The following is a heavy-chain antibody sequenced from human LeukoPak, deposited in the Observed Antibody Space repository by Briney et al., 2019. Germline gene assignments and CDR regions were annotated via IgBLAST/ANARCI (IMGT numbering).Heavy chain of an antibody. CDR1: GGSISSGDYY. CDR2: IYYSGST. J-gene: IGHJ3*02. CDR3: ARFMIFGVVMPMRAFDI. V-gene: IGHV4-30-4*08. D-gene: IGHD3-3*01. Sequence: SQTLSLTCTVSGGSISSGDYYWSWIRQPPRKGLEWIGYIYYSGSTYYNPSLKSRVTISVDTSKNQFSLKLSSVTAADTAVYYCARFMIFGVVMPMRAFDIWGQGTMVTVSS.